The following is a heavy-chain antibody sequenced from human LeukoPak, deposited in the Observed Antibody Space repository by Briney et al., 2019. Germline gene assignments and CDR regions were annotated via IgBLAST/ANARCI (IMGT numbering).Heavy chain of an antibody. Sequence: GGSLRLSCAASGFTFSSYSMNWVRQAPGEGLEWVSSISSSSSYIYYADSVKGRFTISRDNAKNSLYLQMNSLRAEDTAVYYCAAGGVIPQDYYYGMDVWGKGTTVTVSS. D-gene: IGHD3-16*02. J-gene: IGHJ6*04. V-gene: IGHV3-21*01. CDR3: AAGGVIPQDYYYGMDV. CDR2: ISSSSSYI. CDR1: GFTFSSYS.